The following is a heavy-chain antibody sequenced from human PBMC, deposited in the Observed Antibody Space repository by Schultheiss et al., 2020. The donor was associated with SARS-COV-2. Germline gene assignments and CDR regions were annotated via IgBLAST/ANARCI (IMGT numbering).Heavy chain of an antibody. V-gene: IGHV1-8*01. J-gene: IGHJ3*02. CDR3: ARVGTGDAFDI. CDR1: GYTFTSYD. Sequence: GESLKISCKASGYTFTSYDINWVRQATGQGLEWMGWMNPNSGNTGYAQKFQGRVTMTRNTSISTAYMELSSLRSEDTAVYYCARVGTGDAFDIWGQGTMVTVSS. D-gene: IGHD1-7*01. CDR2: MNPNSGNT.